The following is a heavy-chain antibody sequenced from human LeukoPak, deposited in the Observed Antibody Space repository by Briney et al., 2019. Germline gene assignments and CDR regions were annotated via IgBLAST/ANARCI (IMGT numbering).Heavy chain of an antibody. CDR2: ISWDGGST. J-gene: IGHJ1*01. CDR3: AKGNLAAAGLGIGFQH. D-gene: IGHD6-13*01. Sequence: GGSLRLSCAASGFTFDDYAMHWVRQAPGKGLEWVSLISWDGGSTYYAVKGRFTISRDNSKNSLYLQMNSLRAEDTALYYCAKGNLAAAGLGIGFQHWGQGTLVTVSS. CDR1: GFTFDDYA. V-gene: IGHV3-43D*03.